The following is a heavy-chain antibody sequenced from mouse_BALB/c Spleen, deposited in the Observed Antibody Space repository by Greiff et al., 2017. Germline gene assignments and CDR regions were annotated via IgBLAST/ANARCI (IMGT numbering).Heavy chain of an antibody. CDR3: TKEPMDY. J-gene: IGHJ4*01. Sequence: QVQLQQSGAELVRPGASVKLSCKASGYTFTSYWINWVKQRPGQGLEWIGNIYPSDSYTNYNQKFKDKATLTVDKSSSTAYMQLSSPTSEDSAVYYCTKEPMDYWGQGTSVTVSS. V-gene: IGHV1-69*02. CDR1: GYTFTSYW. CDR2: IYPSDSYT.